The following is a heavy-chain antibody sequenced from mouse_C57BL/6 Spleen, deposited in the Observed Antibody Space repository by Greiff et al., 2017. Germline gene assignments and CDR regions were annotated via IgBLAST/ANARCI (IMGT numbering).Heavy chain of an antibody. CDR1: GYTFTDHT. V-gene: IGHV1-78*01. CDR2: IYPRDGST. Sequence: VQLQQSDAELVKPGASVKISCKVSGYTFTDHTIHWMKQRPEQGREWIGYIYPRDGSTKYNEKFKGKATLTADKSSSTAYMQLNSLTYEDSAVYFCAYDGSSPHWYFDVWGTGTTVTVSS. J-gene: IGHJ1*03. D-gene: IGHD1-1*01. CDR3: AYDGSSPHWYFDV.